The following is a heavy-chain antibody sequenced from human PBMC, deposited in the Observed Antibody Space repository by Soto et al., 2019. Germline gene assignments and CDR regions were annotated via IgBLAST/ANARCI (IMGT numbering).Heavy chain of an antibody. CDR3: AKDRVIFLVMRPAPYAMDF. D-gene: IGHD3-22*01. CDR1: GFSFSSYG. J-gene: IGHJ6*02. Sequence: GGSLRLSCAASGFSFSSYGMHWVRQAPGKGLEWVAVISYDGSNKYYADSVKGRFTISRDNSKNTLYLQMNSLRAEDTAVYYCAKDRVIFLVMRPAPYAMDFSCQAPTLTVS. CDR2: ISYDGSNK. V-gene: IGHV3-30*18.